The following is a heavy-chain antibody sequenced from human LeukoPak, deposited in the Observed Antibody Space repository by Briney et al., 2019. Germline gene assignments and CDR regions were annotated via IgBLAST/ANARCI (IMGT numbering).Heavy chain of an antibody. CDR3: AKFFTVTYYYGSGSYNAFDI. J-gene: IGHJ3*02. CDR2: ISYDGSNK. Sequence: GGSLRLSCAASGFTFSSYGMHWVRQAPGKGLEWVAVISYDGSNKYYADSVKGRFTISRDNSKNTLYLQMNSLRAEDTAVYYCAKFFTVTYYYGSGSYNAFDIWGQGTMVTVSS. V-gene: IGHV3-30*18. D-gene: IGHD3-10*01. CDR1: GFTFSSYG.